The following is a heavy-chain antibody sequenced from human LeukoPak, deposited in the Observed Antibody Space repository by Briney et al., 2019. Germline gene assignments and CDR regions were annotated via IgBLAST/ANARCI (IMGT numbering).Heavy chain of an antibody. CDR3: AGYYDSSGYLRTWTGAEYFQH. J-gene: IGHJ1*01. Sequence: GGSLRLSCAASGFTFSSYGMTWVRQAPGKGLEWVSYISSSSSTIYYADSVKGRFTISRDNSKNTLYLQMNSLRAADTAVYYCAGYYDSSGYLRTWTGAEYFQHWGQGTLVTVSS. CDR1: GFTFSSYG. CDR2: ISSSSSTI. D-gene: IGHD3-22*01. V-gene: IGHV3-48*01.